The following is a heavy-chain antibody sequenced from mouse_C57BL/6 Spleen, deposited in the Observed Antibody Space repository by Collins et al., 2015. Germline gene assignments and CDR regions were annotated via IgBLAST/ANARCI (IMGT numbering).Heavy chain of an antibody. Sequence: LVESGGGLVKPGGSLKLSCAASGFTFSSYAMSWVRQTPEKRLEWVAYISSGGDYIYYADTVKGRFTISRDNARNTLYLQMSSLKSEDTAMYYCTRVNYGSSLYYFDYWGQGTTLTVSS. CDR2: ISSGGDYI. J-gene: IGHJ2*01. D-gene: IGHD1-1*01. CDR1: GFTFSSYA. CDR3: TRVNYGSSLYYFDY. V-gene: IGHV5-9-1*02.